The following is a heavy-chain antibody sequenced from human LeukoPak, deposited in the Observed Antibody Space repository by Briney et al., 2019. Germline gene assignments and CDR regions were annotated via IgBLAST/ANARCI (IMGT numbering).Heavy chain of an antibody. CDR2: IISDGSTT. V-gene: IGHV3-74*01. CDR3: ARDQNGPYYYMDV. Sequence: PAGSLRLSCAASGLALSIDWTHWVRQAPGKGRVWVSRIISDGSTTSYAESVEGRSTISRDNAKNTLYLQMNSLRTEDTAVYYCARDQNGPYYYMDVWGKGTTVTVSS. CDR1: GLALSIDW. J-gene: IGHJ6*03. D-gene: IGHD2-8*01.